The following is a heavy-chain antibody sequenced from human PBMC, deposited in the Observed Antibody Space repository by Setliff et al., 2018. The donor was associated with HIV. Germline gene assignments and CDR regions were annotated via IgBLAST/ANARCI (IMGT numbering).Heavy chain of an antibody. D-gene: IGHD3-10*01. CDR3: AREVNIPVRGITDDAFDI. V-gene: IGHV4-59*05. CDR1: GGSMSSYY. Sequence: SETLSLTCTVSGGSMSSYYWSWILQPPGQGLEWIGSIFYSGTTYYKPSLKSRLTISVDTSTNQFSLKLNSVTAADTAVYYCAREVNIPVRGITDDAFDIWGQGTMVTVS. CDR2: IFYSGTT. J-gene: IGHJ3*02.